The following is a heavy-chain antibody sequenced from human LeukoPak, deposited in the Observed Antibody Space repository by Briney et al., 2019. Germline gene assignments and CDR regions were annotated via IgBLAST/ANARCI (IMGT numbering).Heavy chain of an antibody. Sequence: SETLSLTCTVSGGSISSGDYYWSWIRQPPGKGLEWIGYIYYSGSTYYNPSLKSRVTISVDTSKNQFSLKLSSVTAADTAVYYCARRGEYQLLFYYYYYMDVWGKGATVTVSS. D-gene: IGHD2-2*01. CDR2: IYYSGST. CDR1: GGSISSGDYY. CDR3: ARRGEYQLLFYYYYYMDV. J-gene: IGHJ6*03. V-gene: IGHV4-30-4*08.